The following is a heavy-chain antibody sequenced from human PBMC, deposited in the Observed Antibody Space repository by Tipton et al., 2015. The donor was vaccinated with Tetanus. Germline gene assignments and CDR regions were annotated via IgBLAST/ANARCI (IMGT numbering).Heavy chain of an antibody. V-gene: IGHV4-39*07. Sequence: TLSLTCTVSGGSISSSSYYWGWIRQPPGKGLEWIGSIYYSGSTYYNPSLKSRVTISVDTSKNQFSLKLSSVTAADTAVYYCASRVPYDSSGYYSDDAFDIWGQGTMVTVSS. D-gene: IGHD3-22*01. CDR3: ASRVPYDSSGYYSDDAFDI. CDR2: IYYSGST. CDR1: GGSISSSSYY. J-gene: IGHJ3*02.